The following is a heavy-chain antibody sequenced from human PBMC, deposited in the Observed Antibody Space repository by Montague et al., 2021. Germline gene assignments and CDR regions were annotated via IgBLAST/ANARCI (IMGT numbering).Heavy chain of an antibody. CDR1: GGSISSSSYY. CDR2: IYYSGNT. Sequence: SETLSLTCTVPGGSISSSSYYWGWIRQPPGKGLEWIGSIYYSGNTYYNPSVKSRVTISVDPSKNQFSLRLSSVTAADTAVYYCARPNIVTIHWYFDLWGRGTLVLVSS. V-gene: IGHV4-39*01. J-gene: IGHJ2*01. CDR3: ARPNIVTIHWYFDL. D-gene: IGHD5-12*01.